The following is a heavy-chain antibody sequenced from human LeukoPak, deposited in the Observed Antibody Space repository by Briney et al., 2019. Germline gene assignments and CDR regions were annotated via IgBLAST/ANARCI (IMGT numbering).Heavy chain of an antibody. CDR1: GFTFSTYW. CDR2: INQDGSQK. V-gene: IGHV3-7*01. J-gene: IGHJ4*02. Sequence: GGSLRLSCAASGFTFSTYWMSWVRQAPGEGLEWVAIINQDGSQKYYVDSVKGRFTISRDNAKNSLYLQMDSLRVEDTAVYHCAKDVAWGRMDLWGQGTLATVSS. D-gene: IGHD3/OR15-3a*01. CDR3: AKDVAWGRMDL.